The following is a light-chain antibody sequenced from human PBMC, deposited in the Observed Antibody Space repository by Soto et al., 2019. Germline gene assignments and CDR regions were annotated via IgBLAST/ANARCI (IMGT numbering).Light chain of an antibody. J-gene: IGKJ5*01. CDR2: GAS. Sequence: EIVLTQSPGTLSLSPGERATLSCRASQSVSSSYLAWYQQKPGQAPRLLIYGASGRATGIPDRFSGSGSGTDFTITISRLEPEDFPVYYCQQYGSSPPVTFGQGTRLEIK. CDR3: QQYGSSPPVT. V-gene: IGKV3-20*01. CDR1: QSVSSSY.